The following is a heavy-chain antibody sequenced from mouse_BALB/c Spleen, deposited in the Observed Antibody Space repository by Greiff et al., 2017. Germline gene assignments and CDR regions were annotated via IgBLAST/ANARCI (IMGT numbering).Heavy chain of an antibody. CDR2: ISYSGST. V-gene: IGHV3-8*02. J-gene: IGHJ1*01. CDR3: ARSTPRYWYFDV. D-gene: IGHD2-1*01. CDR1: GDSITSCY. Sequence: VQLQQSGPSLVKPSQTLSLTCSVTGDSITSCYWNWIRKFPGNKLEYMGYISYSGSTYYNPSLKSRISITRDTSKNQYYLQLNSVTTEDTATYYCARSTPRYWYFDVWGAGTPVTVSS.